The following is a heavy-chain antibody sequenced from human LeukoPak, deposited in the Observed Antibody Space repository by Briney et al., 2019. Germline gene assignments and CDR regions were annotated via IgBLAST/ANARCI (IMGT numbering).Heavy chain of an antibody. D-gene: IGHD6-13*01. CDR3: ANLIAAAGTVY. Sequence: GGSLRLSCAASGFTFSSYGMSWVRQAPGKGLEWVSSISGSYANTYYADSVKGRFTISRDNSKNTLFLQMNSLRAEDTAVYYCANLIAAAGTVYWGQGTLVTVSS. J-gene: IGHJ4*02. CDR2: ISGSYANT. V-gene: IGHV3-23*01. CDR1: GFTFSSYG.